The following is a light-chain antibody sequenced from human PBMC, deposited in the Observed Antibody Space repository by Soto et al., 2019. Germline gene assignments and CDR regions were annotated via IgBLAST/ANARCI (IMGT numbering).Light chain of an antibody. J-gene: IGKJ1*01. CDR3: QQYNTYSKT. Sequence: DVQMTQSPSTLSAFVGDRVTITCWASQSISSWLAWYQQKSGKAPKLLIYRASRLESGVSARFSGSGSGTEFTLTISSLQPDDFATYYCQQYNTYSKTCGQGTKVEIQ. V-gene: IGKV1-5*03. CDR1: QSISSW. CDR2: RAS.